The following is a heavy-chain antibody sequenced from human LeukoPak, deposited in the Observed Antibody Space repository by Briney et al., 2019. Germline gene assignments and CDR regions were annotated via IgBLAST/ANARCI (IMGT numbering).Heavy chain of an antibody. V-gene: IGHV3-21*06. CDR1: GFSFSTYS. CDR3: ARVAEAAAFDS. CDR2: ISRNSRHI. Sequence: PGGSLRLSCAASGFSFSTYSMNWVRQAPGKGLEWVSSISRNSRHIYYADSMRGRFTISRDNAKNSLYLQMNSLKPEDTAVYYCARVAEAAAFDSWGQGTLVTVSS. D-gene: IGHD6-13*01. J-gene: IGHJ4*02.